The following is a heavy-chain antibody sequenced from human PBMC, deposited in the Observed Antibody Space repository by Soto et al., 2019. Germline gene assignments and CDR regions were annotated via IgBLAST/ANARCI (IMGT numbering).Heavy chain of an antibody. CDR1: GGSFRTYA. J-gene: IGHJ2*01. D-gene: IGHD2-21*01. CDR3: ARVGPPSPSVIWFFDL. Sequence: QGQLVQSGAEVKKPGSSVKVSCKASGGSFRTYAINWVRQAPGQGLEWMGGRIPMLAAPTYAQKFQGRLTITADDSTTTVYMEMCSLTSADTAVYYCARVGPPSPSVIWFFDLWGRGTMVPVSS. V-gene: IGHV1-69*01. CDR2: RIPMLAAP.